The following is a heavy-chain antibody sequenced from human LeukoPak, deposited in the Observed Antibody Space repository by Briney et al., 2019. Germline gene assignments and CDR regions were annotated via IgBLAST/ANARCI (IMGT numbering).Heavy chain of an antibody. CDR1: GYTFTGYY. V-gene: IGHV1-46*01. J-gene: IGHJ3*01. Sequence: ASVKVSCKASGYTFTGYYMHWVRQAPGQGLEWMGIINPSGGSITYAQMFQGRVTMTGDMSTSTVYMELSSLRSEDTSVYYCARGRHYYESSDYYYEGDAFDVWGQGTMVTVSS. D-gene: IGHD3-22*01. CDR3: ARGRHYYESSDYYYEGDAFDV. CDR2: INPSGGSI.